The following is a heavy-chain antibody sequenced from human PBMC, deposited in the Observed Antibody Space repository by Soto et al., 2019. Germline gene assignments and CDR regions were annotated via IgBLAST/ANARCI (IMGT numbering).Heavy chain of an antibody. CDR3: ARGHWHYYDSSGYDQGFDP. Sequence: QVQLVQSGAEVKKPGSSVKVSCKASGGTFSSYAISWVRQAPGQGLEWMGGIIPIFGTANYAQKFQGRVTITADESTSTAYMELSSLRSEDTAVYYCARGHWHYYDSSGYDQGFDPWGQGTLVTVSS. D-gene: IGHD3-22*01. CDR2: IIPIFGTA. CDR1: GGTFSSYA. J-gene: IGHJ5*02. V-gene: IGHV1-69*01.